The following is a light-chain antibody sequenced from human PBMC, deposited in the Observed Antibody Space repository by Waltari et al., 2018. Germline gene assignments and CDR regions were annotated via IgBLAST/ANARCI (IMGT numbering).Light chain of an antibody. V-gene: IGLV2-14*03. Sequence: QSALTQPASVSGSPGQSIPIPCTATSSDFGANKYVSWYQQHPGKAPKVVIYDVTERPSGVSNRFSGSKSGSTASLTISGLQTEDEAGYYCSSRTNSITWVFGGGTKVTVL. CDR2: DVT. CDR1: SSDFGANKY. J-gene: IGLJ3*02. CDR3: SSRTNSITWV.